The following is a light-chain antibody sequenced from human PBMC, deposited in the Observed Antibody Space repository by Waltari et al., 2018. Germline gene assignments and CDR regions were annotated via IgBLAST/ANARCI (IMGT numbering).Light chain of an antibody. CDR2: LND. CDR3: ATWDENINGPL. V-gene: IGLV1-44*01. CDR1: SSNIGSNP. Sequence: QSVLTQPPSASGTPGQRVTISCSGGSSNIGSNPVQWYQHLPGTAPKLLIYLNDQRPSGFPDRCSGSKSGTSASLAISGLQSEDEVDYFCATWDENINGPLFGGGTKVTVL. J-gene: IGLJ3*02.